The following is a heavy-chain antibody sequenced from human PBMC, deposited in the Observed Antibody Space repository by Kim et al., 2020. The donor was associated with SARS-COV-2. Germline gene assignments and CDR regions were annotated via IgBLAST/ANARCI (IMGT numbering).Heavy chain of an antibody. D-gene: IGHD6-13*01. CDR3: ASDTDSWGWSNFDY. Sequence: DYVKGRFTISRDNAKNTLYMQINRLRAEDTAMYDCASDTDSWGWSNFDYWGQGTLVTVSS. J-gene: IGHJ4*02. V-gene: IGHV3-74*01.